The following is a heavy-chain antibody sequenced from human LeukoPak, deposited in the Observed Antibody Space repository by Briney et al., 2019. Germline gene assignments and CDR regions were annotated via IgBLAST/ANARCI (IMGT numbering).Heavy chain of an antibody. CDR2: MYYNRST. CDR1: GGSISSYY. D-gene: IGHD3-22*01. Sequence: SETLSLTCTVSGGSISSYYWSWIRQPPGKGLEWIGYMYYNRSTNYNPSLKSRVTISVDTSKNQFSLKLSSVTAADTAVYYCARKDHYDSSGYYSRARYNWFDPWGQGTLVTVSS. V-gene: IGHV4-59*12. J-gene: IGHJ5*02. CDR3: ARKDHYDSSGYYSRARYNWFDP.